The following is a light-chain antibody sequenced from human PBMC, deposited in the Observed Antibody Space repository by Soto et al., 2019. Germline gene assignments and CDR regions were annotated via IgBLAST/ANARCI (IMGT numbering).Light chain of an antibody. CDR3: SSYTTRIAVI. Sequence: QSVLTQPASVSGSPGQSITISCTGSSSDVGGYKYVSWYQQHPGKAPKLIIYDVSNWPSGVSNRISGSKSGNTASLTISGLQAEDEADYYCSSYTTRIAVIFGGGTKLTVL. CDR2: DVS. V-gene: IGLV2-14*01. CDR1: SSDVGGYKY. J-gene: IGLJ2*01.